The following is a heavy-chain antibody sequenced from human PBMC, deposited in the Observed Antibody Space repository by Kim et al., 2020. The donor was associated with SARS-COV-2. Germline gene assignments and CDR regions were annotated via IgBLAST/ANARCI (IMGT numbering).Heavy chain of an antibody. Sequence: GGSLRLSCVASGFTFSSYAMHWVRQAPGKGLEWVAVISYDGSNKYYADSVKGRFTISRDNSKNTLYLQMNSLRAEDTAVYYCARGLIGSYYYGMDVWGQG. V-gene: IGHV3-30-3*01. CDR1: GFTFSSYA. D-gene: IGHD1-26*01. CDR2: ISYDGSNK. CDR3: ARGLIGSYYYGMDV. J-gene: IGHJ6*02.